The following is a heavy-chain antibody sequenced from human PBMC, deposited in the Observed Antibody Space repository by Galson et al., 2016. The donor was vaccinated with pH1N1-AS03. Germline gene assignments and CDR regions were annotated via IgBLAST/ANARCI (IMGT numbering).Heavy chain of an antibody. V-gene: IGHV4-39*01. CDR1: GDSMDSSSYH. CDR2: VYYSGRT. Sequence: SETLSLTCSVSGDSMDSSSYHWGWIRQPPGKGLEWFGTVYYSGRTYYNPSLNRRVTISVDVSRRHFSLKLKSVSATDTGVYYCARQATPEGWLHYTWFDPWGQGTLVTVSS. CDR3: ARQATPEGWLHYTWFDP. D-gene: IGHD5-24*01. J-gene: IGHJ5*02.